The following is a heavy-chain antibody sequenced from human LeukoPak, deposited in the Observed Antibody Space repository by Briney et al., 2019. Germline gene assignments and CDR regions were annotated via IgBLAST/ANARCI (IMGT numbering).Heavy chain of an antibody. Sequence: SVKVSCKASGYTFTSYGISWVRQAPGQGLEWMGRIIPIFGTANYAQKFQGRVTITTDESTSTAYMELSTLRSDDTAVYYCARERPPGDSSNWFLEGYFDIWGQGTLVTVSS. CDR2: IIPIFGTA. CDR1: GYTFTSYG. CDR3: ARERPPGDSSNWFLEGYFDI. V-gene: IGHV1-69*05. J-gene: IGHJ4*02. D-gene: IGHD6-13*01.